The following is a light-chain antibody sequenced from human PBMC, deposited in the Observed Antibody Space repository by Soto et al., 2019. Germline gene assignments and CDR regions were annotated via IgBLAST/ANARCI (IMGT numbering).Light chain of an antibody. CDR3: QQRHMWPIT. CDR2: AAS. CDR1: QSISSY. J-gene: IGKJ5*01. Sequence: DIQMTQSPSSLSASVGDRVTITFRASQSISSYLNWYQQKXGKAPKXXIYAASSLQSGVPSRFSGSGAGTDFTRPISSLEPEDAAVDYCQQRHMWPITFGQGTRLEIK. V-gene: IGKV1-39*01.